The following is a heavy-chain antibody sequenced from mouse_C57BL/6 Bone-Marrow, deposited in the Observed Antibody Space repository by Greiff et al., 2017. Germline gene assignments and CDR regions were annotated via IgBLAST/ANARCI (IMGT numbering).Heavy chain of an antibody. Sequence: VQLQQPGAELVKPGASVKLSCKASGYTFTSYWMHWVKQRPGQGLEWIGMIHPNSGSTNYNEKFKSKATLTVDKSSSTAYMQLSSLTAEDSAVYYCAREDVIPFAYWGQGTLVTVSA. CDR3: AREDVIPFAY. CDR1: GYTFTSYW. CDR2: IHPNSGST. V-gene: IGHV1-64*01. D-gene: IGHD1-1*01. J-gene: IGHJ3*01.